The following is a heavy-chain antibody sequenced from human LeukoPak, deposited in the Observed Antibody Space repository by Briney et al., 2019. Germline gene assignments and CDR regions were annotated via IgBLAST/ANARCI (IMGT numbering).Heavy chain of an antibody. Sequence: SETLSLTCTVSGGSISSYYWSWLRQPAGKGLEWIGRIYTSGSTNYNPSLKSRVTISVDKSKNQFSLKLSSVTAADTTVYYCARNGRYSNLPSAAYYYYYMDVWGKGTTVTVSS. CDR2: IYTSGST. V-gene: IGHV4-4*07. J-gene: IGHJ6*03. CDR1: GGSISSYY. CDR3: ARNGRYSNLPSAAYYYYYMDV. D-gene: IGHD4-11*01.